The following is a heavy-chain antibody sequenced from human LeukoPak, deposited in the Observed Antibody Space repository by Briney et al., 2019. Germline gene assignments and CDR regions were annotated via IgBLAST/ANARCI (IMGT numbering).Heavy chain of an antibody. J-gene: IGHJ4*02. Sequence: GASVKVSCKASGYTFTSYYMHWVRQAPGQGPEWMGIINPSGGSTSYAQKFQGRVTMTRDTSTSTVYMELSSLRSEDTAVYYCARGDPVGYCSGGSCYPIDYWGQGTLVTVSS. V-gene: IGHV1-46*01. CDR1: GYTFTSYY. CDR3: ARGDPVGYCSGGSCYPIDY. CDR2: INPSGGST. D-gene: IGHD2-15*01.